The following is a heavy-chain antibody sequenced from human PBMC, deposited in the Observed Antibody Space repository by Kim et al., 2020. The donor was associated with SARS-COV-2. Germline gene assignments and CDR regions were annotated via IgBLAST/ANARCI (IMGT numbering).Heavy chain of an antibody. CDR3: ARDLGKMAQGTSYYYYYGMDV. V-gene: IGHV3-13*01. J-gene: IGHJ6*02. Sequence: GGSLRLSCAASGFTFSSYDMHWVRQATGKGLEWVSAIGTAGDTYYPGSVKGRFTISRENAKNSLYLQMNSLRAGDTAVYYCARDLGKMAQGTSYYYYYGMDVWGPGTTVTVSS. CDR1: GFTFSSYD. CDR2: IGTAGDT. D-gene: IGHD1-7*01.